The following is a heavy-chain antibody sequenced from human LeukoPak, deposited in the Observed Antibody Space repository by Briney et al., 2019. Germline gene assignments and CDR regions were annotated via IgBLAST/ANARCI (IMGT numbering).Heavy chain of an antibody. D-gene: IGHD3-22*01. CDR3: ARDAPQYYYDSSGFDY. CDR1: GFTFSSYE. CDR2: ISSSGSTI. V-gene: IGHV3-48*03. Sequence: GGSLRLSCAASGFTFSSYEMNWVRQAPGKGLEWVSYISSSGSTIYYADFVKGRFTISRDNAKNSLYLQMNSLRAEDTAVYYCARDAPQYYYDSSGFDYWGQGTLVTVSS. J-gene: IGHJ4*02.